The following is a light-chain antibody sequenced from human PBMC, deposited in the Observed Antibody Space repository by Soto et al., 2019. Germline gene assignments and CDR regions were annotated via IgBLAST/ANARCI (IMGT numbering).Light chain of an antibody. V-gene: IGLV1-44*01. CDR2: YDN. J-gene: IGLJ1*01. Sequence: QSVLTQPPSASGTPGQRVTITCSGSNSNIGSNTVNWYQQLPGTAPKLLIYYDNLRPSGVPDRISGSKSGTSASLAISGLQSDDEADYYCAAWDDSLNGRVCGTGTKVTV. CDR1: NSNIGSNT. CDR3: AAWDDSLNGRV.